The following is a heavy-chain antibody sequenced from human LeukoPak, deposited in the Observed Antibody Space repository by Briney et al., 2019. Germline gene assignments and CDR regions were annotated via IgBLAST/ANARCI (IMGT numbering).Heavy chain of an antibody. Sequence: PGGSLRLSCATSGFIFSSYWMCWVRQAPGKGLEWVANIKSDGSEEYYGDSVKGRFTISRDNAKNSLYLQMNSLRAEDTAVYYCATGALSYFDYWGQGTLVTVSS. CDR1: GFIFSSYW. V-gene: IGHV3-7*03. CDR2: IKSDGSEE. J-gene: IGHJ4*02. CDR3: ATGALSYFDY.